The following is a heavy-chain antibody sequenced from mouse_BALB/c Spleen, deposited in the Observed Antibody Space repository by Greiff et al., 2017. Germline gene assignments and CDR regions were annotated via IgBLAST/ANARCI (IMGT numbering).Heavy chain of an antibody. CDR3: VGYDYFYAMDY. V-gene: IGHV10-1*02. D-gene: IGHD2-4*01. Sequence: EVQLVESGGGLVQPKGSLKLSCAASGFTFNTYAMNWVRQAPGKGLEWVARIRSKSNNYATYYADSVKDRFTISRDDSQSMLYLQMNNLKTEDTAMYYCVGYDYFYAMDYWGQGTSVTVSS. CDR2: IRSKSNNYAT. J-gene: IGHJ4*01. CDR1: GFTFNTYA.